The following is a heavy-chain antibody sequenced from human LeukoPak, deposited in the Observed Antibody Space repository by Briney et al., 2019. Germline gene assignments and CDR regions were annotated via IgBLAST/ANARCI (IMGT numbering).Heavy chain of an antibody. J-gene: IGHJ5*02. Sequence: MTSETLSLTCTVSGGSISSYYWSWIRQPAGKGLEWIGRIYTSGSTNYNPSLKSRVTMSVDTSKNQFSLKLTSVTAADTAVYYCVSAKFLVRGVSWFDPWGQGTLVTVSS. V-gene: IGHV4-4*07. CDR1: GGSISSYY. CDR2: IYTSGST. D-gene: IGHD3-10*01. CDR3: VSAKFLVRGVSWFDP.